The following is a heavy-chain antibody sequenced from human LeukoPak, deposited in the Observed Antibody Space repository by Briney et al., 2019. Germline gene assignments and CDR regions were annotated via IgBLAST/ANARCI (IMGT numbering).Heavy chain of an antibody. J-gene: IGHJ6*03. Sequence: TSETLSLTCTVSGGSISSSSYYWGWIRQPPGKGLEWIGSIYYSGSTYYNPSLKSRVTISVDTSKNQFSLKLSSVTAADTAVYYCARLGPTRYYYYHYYMDVWGKGTTVTVSS. D-gene: IGHD1-1*01. V-gene: IGHV4-39*01. CDR2: IYYSGST. CDR1: GGSISSSSYY. CDR3: ARLGPTRYYYYHYYMDV.